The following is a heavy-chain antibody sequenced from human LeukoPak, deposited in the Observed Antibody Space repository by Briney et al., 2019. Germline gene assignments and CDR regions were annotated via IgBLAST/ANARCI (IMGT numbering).Heavy chain of an antibody. CDR1: GFTFSRYW. D-gene: IGHD3-22*01. J-gene: IGHJ4*02. CDR3: ARDLYRTVVVPHYFDC. CDR2: IKLDGSEK. Sequence: GGSLRLSCAASGFTFSRYWMSWVRQAPGKGLEWMANIKLDGSEKYYVDSVKGRFTISRDNAKNSLYLQMNSLRAEDTAVYYCARDLYRTVVVPHYFDCWGQGTLVTVSS. V-gene: IGHV3-7*01.